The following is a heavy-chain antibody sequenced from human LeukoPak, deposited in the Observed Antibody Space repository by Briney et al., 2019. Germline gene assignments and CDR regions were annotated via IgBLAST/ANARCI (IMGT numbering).Heavy chain of an antibody. CDR1: GFTFSSYG. Sequence: GGSLRLSCAASGFTFSSYGMHWVRQAPGKGLEWVAVIWYDGSNKYYADSVKGRFTISRDNSKNTLDLQMNSLRAEDTAVYYCAKGGWRQQLDHWGQGTLVTVSS. D-gene: IGHD6-13*01. CDR3: AKGGWRQQLDH. CDR2: IWYDGSNK. J-gene: IGHJ4*02. V-gene: IGHV3-33*06.